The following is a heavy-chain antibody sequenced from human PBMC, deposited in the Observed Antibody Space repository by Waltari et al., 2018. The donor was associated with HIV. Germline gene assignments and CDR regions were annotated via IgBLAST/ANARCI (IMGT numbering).Heavy chain of an antibody. Sequence: EVRLVESGGGLVQPGGSLRLPCAAPGFTFSRSWMTWVRQAPGKGLEWVANIKEDGSEIHYVDSVKGRFTISRDNAKNSLYLQMNSLRAEDTAVYYCARRQQLTDWGQGTLVTVSS. J-gene: IGHJ4*02. CDR1: GFTFSRSW. CDR3: ARRQQLTD. CDR2: IKEDGSEI. D-gene: IGHD6-13*01. V-gene: IGHV3-7*01.